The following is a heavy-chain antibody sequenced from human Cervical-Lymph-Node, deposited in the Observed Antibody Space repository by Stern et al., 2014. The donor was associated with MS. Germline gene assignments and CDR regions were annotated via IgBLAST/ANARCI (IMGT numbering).Heavy chain of an antibody. Sequence: QVQLVQSGAEVKKPGSSVRVSCKASGGTFNWSTFSWVRQAPGNGLEWIAGITPVLGSADYAQKFQGRVTMTADKAASTIYIDLGSLRSDDTAVYYCATLGASGSESDYLESWGQGTLVTVSS. CDR2: ITPVLGSA. CDR1: GGTFNWST. V-gene: IGHV1-69*06. CDR3: ATLGASGSESDYLES. J-gene: IGHJ5*02. D-gene: IGHD5-12*01.